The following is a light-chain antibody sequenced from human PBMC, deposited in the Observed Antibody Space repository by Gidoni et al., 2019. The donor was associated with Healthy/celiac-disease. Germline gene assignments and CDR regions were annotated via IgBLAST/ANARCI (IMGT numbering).Light chain of an antibody. Sequence: EIVLTQSPGTLSLSPGERATLSCRASQSVGSSYLAWYQQKPGQAPRLLIYDASSRATGIPDRFSGSGSGTDFTLTISRLEPEDFAVYYCQQYGSSPMYTFGQXTKLEIK. V-gene: IGKV3-20*01. CDR3: QQYGSSPMYT. CDR1: QSVGSSY. CDR2: DAS. J-gene: IGKJ2*01.